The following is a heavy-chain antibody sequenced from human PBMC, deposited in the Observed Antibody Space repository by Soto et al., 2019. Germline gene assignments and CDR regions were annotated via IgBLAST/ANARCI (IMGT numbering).Heavy chain of an antibody. CDR2: IIPILGIA. Sequence: QVQLVQSGAEVKKPGSSVKVSCKASGGTFSSYTISWVRQAPGQGLEWMGRIIPILGIANYAQKFQGRVTITEDKSTSTAYMELSSLRSEDTAVYYCARYCSGGSCYYYYGMDVWGQGTTVTVSS. V-gene: IGHV1-69*02. D-gene: IGHD2-15*01. CDR1: GGTFSSYT. J-gene: IGHJ6*02. CDR3: ARYCSGGSCYYYYGMDV.